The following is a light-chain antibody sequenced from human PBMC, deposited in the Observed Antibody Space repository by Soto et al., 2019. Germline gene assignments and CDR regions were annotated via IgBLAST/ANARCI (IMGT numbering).Light chain of an antibody. J-gene: IGLJ3*02. V-gene: IGLV2-14*01. Sequence: QSVLTQPASVSGSPGQSITISCTGTSSDVGGYKYVSWYQQHPGKAPKLMIYEVSNRPSGVSNRFSDSKSGNTASLTISGLQAEDEADYYCSSYTTPTTLGFGGGTRLTVL. CDR1: SSDVGGYKY. CDR2: EVS. CDR3: SSYTTPTTLG.